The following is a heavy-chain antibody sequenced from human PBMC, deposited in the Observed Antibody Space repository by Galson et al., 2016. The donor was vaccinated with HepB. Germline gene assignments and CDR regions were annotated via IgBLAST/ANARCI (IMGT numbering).Heavy chain of an antibody. CDR2: TSGDTTTT. V-gene: IGHV3-23*01. Sequence: LRLSCAASGLTFSNYAMTWVRQAPGKGLEWVSSTSGDTTTTYYADSVKGRFTLSRDNSKNTFYLQMNSLRAEDTASYYCAKGGGSTWYISPHFVDPWGQGTLVTVSS. J-gene: IGHJ5*02. CDR3: AKGGGSTWYISPHFVDP. CDR1: GLTFSNYA. D-gene: IGHD6-13*01.